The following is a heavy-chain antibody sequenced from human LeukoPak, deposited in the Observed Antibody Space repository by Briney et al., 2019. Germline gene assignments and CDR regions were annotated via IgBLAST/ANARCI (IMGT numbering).Heavy chain of an antibody. Sequence: PSETLSLTCTVSGGSISSYYWSWIRQPPGKGLEWIGYIYYSGSTNYNPSLKSRVTISVDTSKNQFSLKLSSVTAADTAVYYCARVAYPAAAGFDYWGQGTLVTVSS. V-gene: IGHV4-59*08. D-gene: IGHD6-13*01. CDR1: GGSISSYY. J-gene: IGHJ4*02. CDR2: IYYSGST. CDR3: ARVAYPAAAGFDY.